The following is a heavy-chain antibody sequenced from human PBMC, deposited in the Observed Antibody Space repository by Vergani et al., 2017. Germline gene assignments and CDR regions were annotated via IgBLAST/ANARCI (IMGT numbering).Heavy chain of an antibody. V-gene: IGHV3-15*01. J-gene: IGHJ4*02. CDR2: IRSKNDGGTA. Sequence: EVQVVESGGGLIKPGGSLRLSCVVSGITFKNAWINWVRQAPGKGLEWIGRIRSKNDGGTADYAAPLKGRFTISRDDSKDSAFLLVNNLKTEDTAVYFCYTDYHDYWGQGTLDTVSS. D-gene: IGHD2-2*02. CDR1: GITFKNAW. CDR3: YTDYHDY.